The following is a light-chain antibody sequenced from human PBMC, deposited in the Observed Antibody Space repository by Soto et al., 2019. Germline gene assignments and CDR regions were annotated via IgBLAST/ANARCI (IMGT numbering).Light chain of an antibody. V-gene: IGLV2-14*01. Sequence: QSVLTQPASVSGSPGQSITISCTGTSNDVGGYNYVSWYQQHPGKAPKVIIYDVNYRPSGVSDRFSGSKSGNTASLTISGLQAEDEADYYCSSYTTSSLYVFGDGTKVTVL. CDR2: DVN. CDR1: SNDVGGYNY. J-gene: IGLJ1*01. CDR3: SSYTTSSLYV.